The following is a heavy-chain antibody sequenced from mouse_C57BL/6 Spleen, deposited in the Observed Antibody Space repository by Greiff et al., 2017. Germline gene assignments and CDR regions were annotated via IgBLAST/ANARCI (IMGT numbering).Heavy chain of an antibody. CDR3: ASLRSTTYLDF. CDR1: GYTFTSYW. CDR2: IDPSDSDT. D-gene: IGHD2-13*01. V-gene: IGHV1-52*01. Sequence: QVQLQQPGAELVRPGSSVKLSCKASGYTFTSYWMHWVKQRPIQGLEWIGNIDPSDSDTHYNQKFKDKATLTVDKSSRTAYMQLSSLTSEDSAVYYCASLRSTTYLDFWGTGTTVTVSS. J-gene: IGHJ1*03.